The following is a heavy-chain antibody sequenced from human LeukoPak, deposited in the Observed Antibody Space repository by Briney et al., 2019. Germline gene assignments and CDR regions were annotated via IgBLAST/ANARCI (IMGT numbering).Heavy chain of an antibody. CDR2: INPKSGGT. CDR1: GYTFTGYY. J-gene: IGHJ6*03. V-gene: IGHV1-2*02. Sequence: ASVKVSCKASGYTFTGYYIHWVRQAPGQGLEWMGWINPKSGGTNYAQKFQGRVTITRNTSISTAYMELSSLRSEDTAVYYCARGPGSQATDYYYMDVWGKGTTVTVSS. CDR3: ARGPGSQATDYYYMDV. D-gene: IGHD1-26*01.